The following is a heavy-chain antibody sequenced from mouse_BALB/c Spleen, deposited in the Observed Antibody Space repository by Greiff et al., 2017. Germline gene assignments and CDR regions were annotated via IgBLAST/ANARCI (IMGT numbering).Heavy chain of an antibody. Sequence: EVQLQQSGAELVKPGASVKLSCTASGFNFNDTYMHWVKQRPDQGLEWIGRIDPANGNTKYDPKFQGKATITADTSSNTAYLNLSSLTSEDTAVYYCADGNYRAMDYWGQGTSVTVSS. J-gene: IGHJ4*01. CDR2: IDPANGNT. D-gene: IGHD2-1*01. CDR1: GFNFNDTY. V-gene: IGHV14-3*02. CDR3: ADGNYRAMDY.